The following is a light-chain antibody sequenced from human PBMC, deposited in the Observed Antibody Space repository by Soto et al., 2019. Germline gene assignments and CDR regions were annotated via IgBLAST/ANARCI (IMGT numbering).Light chain of an antibody. V-gene: IGKV1-39*01. J-gene: IGKJ1*01. CDR2: AAS. CDR3: QQSYSTPWT. Sequence: DIHMTQSPSSLSASVVDRVTITFRASQSISSYLNWYQQKPGKAPKLLIYAASSLQSGVPSRFSGSGSGTDFTLTISSLQPEDFATYYCQQSYSTPWTFGQGTKVDIK. CDR1: QSISSY.